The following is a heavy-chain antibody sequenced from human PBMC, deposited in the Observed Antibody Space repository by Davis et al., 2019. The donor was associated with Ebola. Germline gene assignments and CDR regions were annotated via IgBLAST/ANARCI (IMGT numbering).Heavy chain of an antibody. Sequence: GGSLRLSCAASGFTFSDYYMSWIRQAPGKGLEWVSYISSSGSTIYYADSVKGRFTISRDNAKNSLYLQMNSLRTEDTAVYYCTISDYGDYVFDYWGQGTLVTVSS. CDR2: ISSSGSTI. V-gene: IGHV3-11*01. CDR1: GFTFSDYY. D-gene: IGHD4-17*01. CDR3: TISDYGDYVFDY. J-gene: IGHJ4*02.